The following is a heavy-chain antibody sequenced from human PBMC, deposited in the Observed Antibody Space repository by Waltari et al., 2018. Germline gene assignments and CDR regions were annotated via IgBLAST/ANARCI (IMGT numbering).Heavy chain of an antibody. CDR1: GYTFTGYY. Sequence: VQLVQSGAEVKKPGESLKISCKGSGYTFTGYYMHWVRQAPGQGLEWMGRINPNSGGTNYAQKFQGRVTMTRDTSISTAYMELSRLRSDDTAVYYCARDRGLLGYFDLWGRGTLVTVSS. V-gene: IGHV1-2*06. CDR3: ARDRGLLGYFDL. J-gene: IGHJ2*01. CDR2: INPNSGGT.